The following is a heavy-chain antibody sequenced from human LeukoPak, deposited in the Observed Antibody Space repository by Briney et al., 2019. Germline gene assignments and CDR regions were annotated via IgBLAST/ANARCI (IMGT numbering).Heavy chain of an antibody. J-gene: IGHJ4*02. Sequence: GGSLRLSCAVSGFTLSSYTMNWVRQAPGKGLEWVSFISSSSSYIYYADSVKGRFTISRDNAENSLYLQMNSLRVEDTAVYYCARGRIAVAGRSRNFDYWGQGTLVTVSS. D-gene: IGHD6-19*01. CDR3: ARGRIAVAGRSRNFDY. CDR2: ISSSSSYI. CDR1: GFTLSSYT. V-gene: IGHV3-21*01.